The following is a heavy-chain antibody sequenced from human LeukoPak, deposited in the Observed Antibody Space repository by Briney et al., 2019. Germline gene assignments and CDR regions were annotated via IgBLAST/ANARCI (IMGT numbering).Heavy chain of an antibody. CDR1: GFTFSSYW. V-gene: IGHV3-74*01. CDR2: INSDGSST. CDR3: ATYRQVLLPFES. Sequence: PGGSLRLSCAASGFTFSSYWMHWVRQAPGKGLVWVSRINSDGSSTSYADSVEGRFTISRDNSKSTLSLQMNSLRAEDTAIYYCATYRQVLLPFESWGQGTLVTVSS. D-gene: IGHD2/OR15-2a*01. J-gene: IGHJ4*02.